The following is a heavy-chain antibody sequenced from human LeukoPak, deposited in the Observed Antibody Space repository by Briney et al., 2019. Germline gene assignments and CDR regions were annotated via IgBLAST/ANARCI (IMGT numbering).Heavy chain of an antibody. CDR2: ISGSGGST. J-gene: IGHJ4*02. V-gene: IGHV3-23*01. Sequence: PGGSLRLSCAASGFTFSSYGMGWVRQAPGKGLEWVSAISGSGGSTYYADSVKGRFTISRDNSKNTLYLQMNSLRAEDTAVYYCAKDQDIVVVVAATDYWGQGTLVTVSS. CDR3: AKDQDIVVVVAATDY. CDR1: GFTFSSYG. D-gene: IGHD2-15*01.